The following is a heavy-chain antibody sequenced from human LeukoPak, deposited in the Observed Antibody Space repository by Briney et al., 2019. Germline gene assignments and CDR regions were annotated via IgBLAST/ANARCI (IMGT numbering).Heavy chain of an antibody. V-gene: IGHV1-2*06. CDR3: ARDRRNCSSTSCYGVYGMDV. CDR1: GYTFTSYY. Sequence: ASVKVSCKASGYTFTSYYMHWVRQAPGQGLEWMGRINPNSGGTNYAQKFQGRVTMTRDTSISTAYMELSRLRSDDTAVYYCARDRRNCSSTSCYGVYGMDVWGQGTTVTVSS. CDR2: INPNSGGT. J-gene: IGHJ6*02. D-gene: IGHD2-2*01.